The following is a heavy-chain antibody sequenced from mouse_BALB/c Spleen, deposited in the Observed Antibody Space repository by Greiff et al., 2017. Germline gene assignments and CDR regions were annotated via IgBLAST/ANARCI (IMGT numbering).Heavy chain of an antibody. CDR3: ARRGDYRYDESWFAY. V-gene: IGHV1S56*01. CDR1: GYTFTSYY. D-gene: IGHD2-14*01. J-gene: IGHJ3*01. Sequence: QVQLQQSGPELVKPGASVRISCKASGYTFTSYYIHWVKQRPGQGLEWIGWIYPGNVNTKYNEKFKGKATLTADKSSSTAYMQLSSLTSEDSAVYVCARRGDYRYDESWFAYWGQGTLVTVSA. CDR2: IYPGNVNT.